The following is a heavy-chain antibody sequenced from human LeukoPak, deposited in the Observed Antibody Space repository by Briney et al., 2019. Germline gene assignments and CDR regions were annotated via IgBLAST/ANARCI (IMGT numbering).Heavy chain of an antibody. CDR1: GYTFTDYY. J-gene: IGHJ6*02. V-gene: IGHV1-2*02. D-gene: IGHD3-22*01. CDR3: ARDPLNYYDSSGGGDYYGMDV. Sequence: ASVNVSCKASGYTFTDYYMHWVRQAPGQGLEWMGWINPNSGGTNYAQKFQGRVTMTRDTSISTAYMELSRLRSDDTAVYYCARDPLNYYDSSGGGDYYGMDVWGQGTTVTVSS. CDR2: INPNSGGT.